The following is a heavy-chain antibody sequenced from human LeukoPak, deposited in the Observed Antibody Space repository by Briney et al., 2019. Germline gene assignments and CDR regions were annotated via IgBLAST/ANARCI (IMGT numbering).Heavy chain of an antibody. D-gene: IGHD4-11*01. V-gene: IGHV3-33*06. CDR3: AKDAQRGVDYSNSLDK. CDR2: IWSDGTNR. CDR1: GFTFSHYD. Sequence: PGGSLRLSCATSGFTFSHYDMHWVRQAPGKGLEWVAVIWSDGTNRYYGDPVKGRFPISRDNFQRTVYLQMNSLRAEDTAVYYCAKDAQRGVDYSNSLDKWGQGTLVTVSS. J-gene: IGHJ4*02.